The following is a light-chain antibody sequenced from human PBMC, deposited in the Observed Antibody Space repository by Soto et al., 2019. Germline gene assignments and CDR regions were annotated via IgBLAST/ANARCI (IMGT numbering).Light chain of an antibody. V-gene: IGKV3-15*01. CDR2: GAS. CDR1: QSVSSN. J-gene: IGKJ5*01. CDR3: QQYNSWPIS. Sequence: EIVMTQSPATLSVSPGERATLSCRASQSVSSNLAWYQQKPGQAPRLLIYGASTRAPGSPARFSGSGSGTELTRTISSPPPEDFAAYSWQQYNSWPISFGQGTPLAIK.